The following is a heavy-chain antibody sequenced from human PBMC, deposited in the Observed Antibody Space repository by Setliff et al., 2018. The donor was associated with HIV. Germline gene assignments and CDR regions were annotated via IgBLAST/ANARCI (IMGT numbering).Heavy chain of an antibody. V-gene: IGHV4-38-2*02. D-gene: IGHD6-19*01. CDR3: ARERQWLERDYFDY. CDR2: IYHSGST. Sequence: LSLTCAVSGYSISSGYYWGWIQQPPGKGLEWIGSIYHSGSTYYNPSLKSRVTISVDTSKNQFSLKLSSVTAADTAVYYCARERQWLERDYFDYWGQGTLVTVSS. CDR1: GYSISSGYY. J-gene: IGHJ4*02.